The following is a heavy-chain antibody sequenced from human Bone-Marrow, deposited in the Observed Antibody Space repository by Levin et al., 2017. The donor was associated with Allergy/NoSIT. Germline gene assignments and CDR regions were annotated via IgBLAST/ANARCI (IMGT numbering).Heavy chain of an antibody. CDR2: IIPILGIA. D-gene: IGHD7-27*01. CDR1: GGTFSSYA. Sequence: ASVKVSCKASGGTFSSYAISWVRQAPGQGLEWMGRIIPILGIANYAQKFQGRVTITADKSTSTAYMELSSLRSEDTAVYYCARDLTLTGEGVDWGQGTLVTVSS. CDR3: ARDLTLTGEGVD. J-gene: IGHJ4*02. V-gene: IGHV1-69*04.